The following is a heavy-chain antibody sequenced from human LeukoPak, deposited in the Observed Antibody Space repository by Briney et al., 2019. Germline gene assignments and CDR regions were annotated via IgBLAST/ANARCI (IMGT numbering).Heavy chain of an antibody. Sequence: SETLSFTCTVSGGPISRAGYYWSWIRQPAGKVLEWIGRIDNGGSTNYNPSLQSRVTISADTSKNQFSLKLTSVTAADTAVYYCARDCEFCDLLCYQSVWGKGTTVTVSS. J-gene: IGHJ6*04. D-gene: IGHD2-15*01. CDR1: GGPISRAGYY. CDR3: ARDCEFCDLLCYQSV. CDR2: IDNGGST. V-gene: IGHV4-61*02.